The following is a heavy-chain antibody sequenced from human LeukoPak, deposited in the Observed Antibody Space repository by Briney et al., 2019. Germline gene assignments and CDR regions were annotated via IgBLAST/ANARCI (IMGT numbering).Heavy chain of an antibody. Sequence: PGGSLRLSCAASGFTFSSYSMNWVRQAPGKGLEWVSSISSSSSYIYYADSVKGRFTISRDNAKNSLYLQMNSLRAEDTAVYYCARYCSGGSCYSNYYYGMDVWGQGTTVTVSS. J-gene: IGHJ6*02. CDR3: ARYCSGGSCYSNYYYGMDV. CDR1: GFTFSSYS. V-gene: IGHV3-21*01. CDR2: ISSSSSYI. D-gene: IGHD2-15*01.